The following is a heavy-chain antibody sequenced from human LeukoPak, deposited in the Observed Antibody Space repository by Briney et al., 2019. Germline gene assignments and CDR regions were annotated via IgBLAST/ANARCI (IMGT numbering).Heavy chain of an antibody. CDR3: ARDSSSGSPQSNWFDP. CDR1: GGSISSSSFY. CDR2: ISYSGST. D-gene: IGHD3-10*01. V-gene: IGHV4-39*07. Sequence: SGTLSLTCTVSGGSISSSSFYWGWIRQPPGKGLEWIGSISYSGSTYYDPSLRSRVTISVDTSNNQFSLKLSSVTAADTAVYYCARDSSSGSPQSNWFDPWGQGTLVTVSS. J-gene: IGHJ5*02.